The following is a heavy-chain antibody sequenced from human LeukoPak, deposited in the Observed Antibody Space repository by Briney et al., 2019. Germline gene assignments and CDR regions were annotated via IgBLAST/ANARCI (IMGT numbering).Heavy chain of an antibody. CDR1: GFTFSSYW. D-gene: IGHD6-19*01. V-gene: IGHV3-23*01. J-gene: IGHJ6*02. Sequence: GGSLRLSCAASGFTFSSYWMHWVRHAPGKGLEWGSAISGSGGSTYYADSVGGRFTISRDNSKNTLYLQMNSLRAEDTAVYYCAKETEQWLRNGMDVWGQGTTVTVSS. CDR2: ISGSGGST. CDR3: AKETEQWLRNGMDV.